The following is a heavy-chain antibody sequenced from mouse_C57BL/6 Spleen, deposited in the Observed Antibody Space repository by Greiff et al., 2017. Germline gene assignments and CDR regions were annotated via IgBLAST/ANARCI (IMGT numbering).Heavy chain of an antibody. Sequence: QVQLQQSGPGLVQPSQSLSITCTVSGFSLTSYGVHWVRQPPGKGLEWLGVIWSGGSTDYNAAFISRLSISKDNSKSQVFFKMNSLQADDTAIYYCAKSADGYYDYAMDYWGQGTSVTVSS. CDR3: AKSADGYYDYAMDY. CDR2: IWSGGST. V-gene: IGHV2-4*01. CDR1: GFSLTSYG. D-gene: IGHD2-3*01. J-gene: IGHJ4*01.